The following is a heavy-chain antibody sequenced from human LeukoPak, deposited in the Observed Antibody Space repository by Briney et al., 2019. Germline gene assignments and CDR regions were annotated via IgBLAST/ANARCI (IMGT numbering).Heavy chain of an antibody. CDR1: GFTFSSYA. Sequence: GGSLRLSCAASGFTFSSYAMSWVRQAPGKGLEWVSAISGSGGSTYYADSVKGRFTISRDNSKNTLYLQMNSLRAEDTAAYYCAKVPQLLSGNYYYYGMDVWGQGTTVTVSS. CDR3: AKVPQLLSGNYYYYGMDV. D-gene: IGHD2-2*01. J-gene: IGHJ6*02. CDR2: ISGSGGST. V-gene: IGHV3-23*01.